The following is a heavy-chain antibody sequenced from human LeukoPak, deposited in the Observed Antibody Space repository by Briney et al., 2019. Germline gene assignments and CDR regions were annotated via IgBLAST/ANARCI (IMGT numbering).Heavy chain of an antibody. CDR3: ARHFFYDSSGFGAFDI. V-gene: IGHV4-59*08. J-gene: IGHJ3*02. Sequence: KPSETLSLTCTVSGGSISSYYWSWIRQPPGKGLEWIGYIYYSGSTNYNPSLKSRITISVDTSKNQFSLKLSSVTAADTAVYYCARHFFYDSSGFGAFDIWGQGTMVTVSS. CDR1: GGSISSYY. CDR2: IYYSGST. D-gene: IGHD3-22*01.